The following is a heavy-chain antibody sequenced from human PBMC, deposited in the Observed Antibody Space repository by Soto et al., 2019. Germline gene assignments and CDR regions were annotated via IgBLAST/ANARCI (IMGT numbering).Heavy chain of an antibody. D-gene: IGHD5-12*01. CDR1: GGSISSYY. CDR2: IYYSGST. CDR3: AKSNYSGYENFDY. J-gene: IGHJ4*02. V-gene: IGHV4-59*01. Sequence: PSETLSLTCTVSGGSISSYYWSWIRQPPGKGQEWIGYIYYSGSTNYNPSLKSRVTISVDTSKNQFSLKLSSVTAADTAVYDCAKSNYSGYENFDYWGQGTLVTVSS.